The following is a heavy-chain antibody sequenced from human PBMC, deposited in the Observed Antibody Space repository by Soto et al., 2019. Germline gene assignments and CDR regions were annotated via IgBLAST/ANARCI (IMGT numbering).Heavy chain of an antibody. CDR3: AKASSTISPDY. D-gene: IGHD5-12*01. CDR2: VSGSASST. V-gene: IGHV3-23*01. J-gene: IGHJ4*02. CDR1: GFTFTDYA. Sequence: VQLLESGGGLVQPGGSLRLSCAASGFTFTDYAMTWVRQAPGKGLERVSSVSGSASSTFYAGSVKGRFTISRDNSRNTVSLQMNSLRAEDTAVYYCAKASSTISPDYWGQGTLVTVSS.